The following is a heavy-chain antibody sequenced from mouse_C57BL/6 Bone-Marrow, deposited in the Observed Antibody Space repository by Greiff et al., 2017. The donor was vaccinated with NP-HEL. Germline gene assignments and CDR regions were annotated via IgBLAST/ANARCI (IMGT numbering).Heavy chain of an antibody. CDR2: INPSSGYN. D-gene: IGHD2-3*01. CDR1: GYTFTSYW. Sequence: QVQLQQSGAELAKPGASVKLSCKASGYTFTSYWMHWVKQRPGQGLEWIGYINPSSGYNKYNQKFKDKATLTADKSSSTAYMPLNSLTYEDTADDYCASDGYCWYYDVWCTGTTVTVSS. V-gene: IGHV1-7*01. J-gene: IGHJ1*03. CDR3: ASDGYCWYYDV.